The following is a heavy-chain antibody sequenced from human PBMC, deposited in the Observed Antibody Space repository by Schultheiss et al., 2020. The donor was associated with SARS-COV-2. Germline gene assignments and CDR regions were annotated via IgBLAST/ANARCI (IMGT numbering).Heavy chain of an antibody. CDR1: GFTFSSYS. CDR3: ARDLVPGTICGLDV. CDR2: ISSSSSTI. J-gene: IGHJ6*02. V-gene: IGHV3-48*02. D-gene: IGHD3-10*01. Sequence: GGSLRLSCAASGFTFSSYSMNWVRQAPGKGLEWVSYISSSSSTIYYADSVKGRFTISRDNAKNSLYLQMNSLRDEDTGVYYCARDLVPGTICGLDVWGQGTTVTVSS.